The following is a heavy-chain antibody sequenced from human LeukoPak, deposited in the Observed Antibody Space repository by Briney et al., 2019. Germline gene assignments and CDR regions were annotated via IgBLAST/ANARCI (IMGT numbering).Heavy chain of an antibody. CDR1: GFTVSSNY. Sequence: GGSLRLSCAASGFTVSSNYMSWVRQAPGKGLEWVSVIYSGGSTYYADSVKGRFTISRDNSKNTLYLQMNSLRAEDTAVYYCARPGTIYGDYLDYGMDVWGQGTTVTVSS. D-gene: IGHD4-17*01. CDR3: ARPGTIYGDYLDYGMDV. J-gene: IGHJ6*02. V-gene: IGHV3-66*01. CDR2: IYSGGST.